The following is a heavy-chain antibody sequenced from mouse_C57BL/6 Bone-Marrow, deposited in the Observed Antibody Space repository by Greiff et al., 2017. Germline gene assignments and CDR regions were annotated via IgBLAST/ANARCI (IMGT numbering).Heavy chain of an antibody. V-gene: IGHV1-74*01. CDR1: GYTFTSYW. CDR3: AISYGYDGLAY. Sequence: VQLQQPGAELVKPGASVKVSCKASGYTFTSYWMHWVKQRPGQGLEWIGRIHPSDSDTNYNQKFKGKATLTVDKSSSTAYMQLSSLTSEDSAVYYCAISYGYDGLAYWGQGTLVTVSA. J-gene: IGHJ3*01. CDR2: IHPSDSDT. D-gene: IGHD2-2*01.